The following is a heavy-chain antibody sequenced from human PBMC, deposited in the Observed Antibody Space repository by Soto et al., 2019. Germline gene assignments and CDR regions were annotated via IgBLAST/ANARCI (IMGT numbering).Heavy chain of an antibody. Sequence: QVQLQESGPGLVKPSGTLSLTCAVSGGSISSSNWWSWVRQPPGKGLEWIGEIYHSGSTNYNPSLKLRVTISVDKSKNQFSLKLSSLTAADTAVYYCASSSGFAQLALFYFDYWGQGTLVTVSS. CDR3: ASSSGFAQLALFYFDY. CDR1: GGSISSSNW. J-gene: IGHJ4*02. D-gene: IGHD6-13*01. V-gene: IGHV4-4*02. CDR2: IYHSGST.